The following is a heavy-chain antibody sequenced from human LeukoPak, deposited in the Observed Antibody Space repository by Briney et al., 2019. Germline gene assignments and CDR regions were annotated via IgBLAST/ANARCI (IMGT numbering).Heavy chain of an antibody. J-gene: IGHJ4*02. Sequence: SETLSLTCTVSGGSISSGSYYWSWIRQPAGKGLEWIGRIYTSGSTNYNPSLKSRVTISVDTSKHQFYLKLSSVTAADTAVYYCAGSSGWFTYFDYWGQGTLVTVSS. CDR3: AGSSGWFTYFDY. CDR1: GGSISSGSYY. CDR2: IYTSGST. V-gene: IGHV4-61*02. D-gene: IGHD6-19*01.